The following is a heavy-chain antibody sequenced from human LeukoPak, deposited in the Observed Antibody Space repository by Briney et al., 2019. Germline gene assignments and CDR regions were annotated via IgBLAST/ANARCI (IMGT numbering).Heavy chain of an antibody. CDR1: GFTFSTYW. J-gene: IGHJ4*02. Sequence: PGGSLRLSCAASGFTFSTYWMNWFRQAPGKGLEWVSAISGSGGSTYYADSVKGRFTISRDNSKNTLYLQMNSLRAEDTAVYYCAKDLRVYRYYYDSSGYNYWGQGTLVTVSS. CDR3: AKDLRVYRYYYDSSGYNY. D-gene: IGHD3-22*01. V-gene: IGHV3-23*01. CDR2: ISGSGGST.